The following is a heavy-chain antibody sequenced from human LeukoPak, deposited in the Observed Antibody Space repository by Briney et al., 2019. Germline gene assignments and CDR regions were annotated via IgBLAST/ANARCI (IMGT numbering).Heavy chain of an antibody. D-gene: IGHD2/OR15-2a*01. V-gene: IGHV3-74*01. Sequence: GGSLRLSCAASGSYWMHWVRQAPGKGLVWVSHINSDGSWTSYADSVKGRLTISKDNAKNTVYLQMNNLRAEDTAVYYCVSFYETYWGRGTLVTVSS. J-gene: IGHJ4*02. CDR3: VSFYETY. CDR1: GSYW. CDR2: INSDGSWT.